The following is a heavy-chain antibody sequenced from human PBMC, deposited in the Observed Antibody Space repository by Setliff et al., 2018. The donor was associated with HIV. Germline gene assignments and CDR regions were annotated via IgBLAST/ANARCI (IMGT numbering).Heavy chain of an antibody. CDR1: EYTFTNYY. V-gene: IGHV1-46*01. CDR2: MNPSGGST. D-gene: IGHD3-10*01. Sequence: ASVKVSCKASEYTFTNYYIHWVRQGPGQGLEWVGIMNPSGGSTTYAQKFQDRVTMTRDTSTSTGYMELRSLRSEDTAVYYCARAPFYYGSGSYQTFDYWGQGTRVTVSS. CDR3: ARAPFYYGSGSYQTFDY. J-gene: IGHJ4*02.